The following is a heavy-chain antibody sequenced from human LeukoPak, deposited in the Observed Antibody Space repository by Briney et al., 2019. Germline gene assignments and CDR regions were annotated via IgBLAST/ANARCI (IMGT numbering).Heavy chain of an antibody. D-gene: IGHD6-13*01. Sequence: SETLSLTCTVSGGSISSYYWSWIRQPPGKGLEWIGYIYYSGSTNYNPSLKSRVTISVDTSKNQFSLKLSSVTAADTTVYYCARARSAAGGFDYWGQGTLVTVSP. V-gene: IGHV4-59*01. J-gene: IGHJ4*02. CDR1: GGSISSYY. CDR3: ARARSAAGGFDY. CDR2: IYYSGST.